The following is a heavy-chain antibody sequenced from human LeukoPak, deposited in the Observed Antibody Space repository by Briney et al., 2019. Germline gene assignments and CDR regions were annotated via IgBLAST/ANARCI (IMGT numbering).Heavy chain of an antibody. CDR2: IIPMFGTA. Sequence: SVKVSCKASGGTFSSYAISWVRQAPGQGLEWMGGIIPMFGTANYAQKFQGRVTITTDESTSTAYMELSSLRSEDTAVYYCARKYEPYYYDSSGPFDYWGQGTLVTVSS. CDR3: ARKYEPYYYDSSGPFDY. V-gene: IGHV1-69*05. J-gene: IGHJ4*02. D-gene: IGHD3-22*01. CDR1: GGTFSSYA.